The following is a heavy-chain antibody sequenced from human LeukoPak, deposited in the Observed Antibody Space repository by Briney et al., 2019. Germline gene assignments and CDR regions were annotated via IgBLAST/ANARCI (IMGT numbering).Heavy chain of an antibody. D-gene: IGHD5-24*01. CDR2: ISYGGNNK. CDR1: GFTFRGSA. J-gene: IGHJ3*01. CDR3: AKDIQLST. V-gene: IGHV3-23*01. Sequence: GGSLRLSCAVSGFTFRGSAMTWVRQAPGKGLEWVAVISYGGNNKYYVDSVKGRFTISRDNSKNTLSLQMNSLRVEDTAIYYCAKDIQLSTWGLGTRVTVSS.